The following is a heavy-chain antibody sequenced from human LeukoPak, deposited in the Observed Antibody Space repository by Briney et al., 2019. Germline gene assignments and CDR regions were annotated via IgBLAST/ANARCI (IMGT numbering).Heavy chain of an antibody. CDR2: IFYDGST. Sequence: PSETLSLTCTVSGGSVSSGTYFWGWIRQSPGKGLEWIGSIFYDGSTYYNPSLKSRVSVSVDTSKNQFSLKLSSVTAADTAVYYCARTPTGYSYGYVDYFDYWGQGTLVTVSS. V-gene: IGHV4-39*07. CDR1: GGSVSSGTYF. J-gene: IGHJ4*02. CDR3: ARTPTGYSYGYVDYFDY. D-gene: IGHD5-18*01.